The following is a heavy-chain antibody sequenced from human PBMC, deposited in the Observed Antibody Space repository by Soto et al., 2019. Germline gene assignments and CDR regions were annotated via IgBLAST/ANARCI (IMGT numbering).Heavy chain of an antibody. V-gene: IGHV4-39*01. CDR2: IYYSGST. J-gene: IGHJ1*01. Sequence: SETLSLTCTVTGDSISSRSYYWVWIRQPPGKGLEWVGSIYYSGSTYNNPSLRSRVSMSIDTSKDQFSLKLKSVTAADTALYFCARLRTSVVIQASFDVRGQGSLVTVSS. CDR1: GDSISSRSYY. CDR3: ARLRTSVVIQASFDV. D-gene: IGHD2-21*01.